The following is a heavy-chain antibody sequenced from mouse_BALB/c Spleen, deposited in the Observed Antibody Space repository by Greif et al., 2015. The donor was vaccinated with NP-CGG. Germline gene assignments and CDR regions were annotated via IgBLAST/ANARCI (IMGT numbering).Heavy chain of an antibody. CDR2: ILPGSGST. V-gene: IGHV1-9*01. CDR1: GYTFRSYW. D-gene: IGHD2-1*01. CDR3: ARSGSRYGNYAWFAY. Sequence: QVQLQQSGAELMKPGASVKISCKATGYTFRSYWIEWVKQRPGHGLEWIGEILPGSGSTNYNEKFKGKATFTADTSSNTAYMQLSSLTSEDSAVYYCARSGSRYGNYAWFAYWGQGTLVTVSA. J-gene: IGHJ3*01.